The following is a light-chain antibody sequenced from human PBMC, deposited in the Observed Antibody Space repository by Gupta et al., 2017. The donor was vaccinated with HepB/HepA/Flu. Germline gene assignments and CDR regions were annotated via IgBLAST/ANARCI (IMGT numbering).Light chain of an antibody. CDR2: DVS. Sequence: QSALPQPASVSGSPGQSITISCTGTSSDVGSYNLVSWYQQHPGKAPKLMIYDVSKRPSGVSNRFSGSKSGNTASLTISGLQAEDEADYYCCSYAGSSTFGVVFGGGTKLTVL. J-gene: IGLJ2*01. CDR1: SSDVGSYNL. CDR3: CSYAGSSTFGVV. V-gene: IGLV2-23*02.